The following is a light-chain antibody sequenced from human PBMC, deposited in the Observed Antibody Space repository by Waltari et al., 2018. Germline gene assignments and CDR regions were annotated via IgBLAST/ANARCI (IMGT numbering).Light chain of an antibody. V-gene: IGLV2-14*03. CDR2: DVN. CDR1: SSDSGGYDF. Sequence: QSTLTQPASVSGSRGQTITISCTGTSSDSGGYDFVPWYQQFPGKAPKLIIYDVNNRPSGGSDRFSGFKSGNTASLTISGLQTEDEAEYYCSSYTSTNTHVVFGGGTKVTVL. J-gene: IGLJ2*01. CDR3: SSYTSTNTHVV.